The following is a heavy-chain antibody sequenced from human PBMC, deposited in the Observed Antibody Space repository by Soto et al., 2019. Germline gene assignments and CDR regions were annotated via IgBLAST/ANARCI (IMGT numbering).Heavy chain of an antibody. Sequence: QVQLVQSGAEVKKPGSSVKVSCKASGGTFSSYAISWVRQAPGQGLEWMGGIIPIFGTANYAQKFQGRVTITADESTSTDYMELSSLRSEDTAVYYCARSVTAAAGPNDAFDIWGQGTMVTVSS. V-gene: IGHV1-69*01. CDR1: GGTFSSYA. CDR2: IIPIFGTA. D-gene: IGHD6-13*01. CDR3: ARSVTAAAGPNDAFDI. J-gene: IGHJ3*02.